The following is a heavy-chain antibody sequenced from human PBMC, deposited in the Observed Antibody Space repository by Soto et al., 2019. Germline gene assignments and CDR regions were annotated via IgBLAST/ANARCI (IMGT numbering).Heavy chain of an antibody. V-gene: IGHV3-30-3*01. CDR1: GFTFSTYA. J-gene: IGHJ5*02. Sequence: GGSLRLSCAASGFTFSTYAMHWVRQAPGKGLEWVAIISYDGGNKYYADSVKGRFTISRDNSKNTLYAQMNSLTAEDTAVYYCARDSADFRSGPIKGFPNWFDPWGQGTLVTVSS. CDR2: ISYDGGNK. D-gene: IGHD3-3*01. CDR3: ARDSADFRSGPIKGFPNWFDP.